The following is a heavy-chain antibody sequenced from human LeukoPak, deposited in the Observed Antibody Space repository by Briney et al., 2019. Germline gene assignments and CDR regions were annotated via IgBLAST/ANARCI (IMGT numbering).Heavy chain of an antibody. Sequence: SVKVSCKASGGTFSSYAISWVRQAPGQGLEWMGGIIPIFVTANYAQKFQGRVTITTDESTSTAYMELSSLRSEDTAVYYCARDDSSGYAAFDIWGQGTMVTVSS. CDR3: ARDDSSGYAAFDI. V-gene: IGHV1-69*05. CDR1: GGTFSSYA. J-gene: IGHJ3*02. D-gene: IGHD3-22*01. CDR2: IIPIFVTA.